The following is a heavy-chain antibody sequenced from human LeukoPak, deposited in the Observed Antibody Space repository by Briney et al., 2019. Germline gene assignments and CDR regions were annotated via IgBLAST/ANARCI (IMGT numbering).Heavy chain of an antibody. D-gene: IGHD2-2*01. Sequence: GGSLRLSCVATGFTFSSSWMHWVRQVPGKGLVLVSRLNGDGSITNYSDSVRGRFTISRDNAKNTVYLQMNSLRAEDTAVYYCARGETSSYDYWGQGTLVTVSS. CDR1: GFTFSSSW. V-gene: IGHV3-74*01. CDR3: ARGETSSYDY. J-gene: IGHJ4*02. CDR2: LNGDGSIT.